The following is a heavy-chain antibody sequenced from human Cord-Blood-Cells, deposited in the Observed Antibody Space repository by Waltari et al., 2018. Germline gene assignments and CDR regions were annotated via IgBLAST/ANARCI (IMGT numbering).Heavy chain of an antibody. Sequence: GESGGGLVQPGGSLRLSCAASGFTFSSYEMNWVRQAPGKGLEWVSYISSSGSTIYYADSVKGRFTISRDNAKNSLYLQMNSLRAEDTAVYYCARDNGRVAAGTFDYWGQGTLVTVSS. D-gene: IGHD6-13*01. CDR1: GFTFSSYE. J-gene: IGHJ4*02. V-gene: IGHV3-48*03. CDR3: ARDNGRVAAGTFDY. CDR2: ISSSGSTI.